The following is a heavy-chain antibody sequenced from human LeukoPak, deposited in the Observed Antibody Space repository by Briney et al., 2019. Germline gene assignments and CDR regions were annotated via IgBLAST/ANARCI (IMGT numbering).Heavy chain of an antibody. Sequence: GRSLRLSCAASGFTFSSYAMHWVRQAPGKGLEWVAVISYDGSNKYYADSVKGRFTISRDNSKNTLYLQMNSLRAEDTAVYYCARDLGSRIVVVTAIPGWFDPWGQGTLVTVSS. V-gene: IGHV3-30-3*01. CDR1: GFTFSSYA. CDR3: ARDLGSRIVVVTAIPGWFDP. CDR2: ISYDGSNK. J-gene: IGHJ5*02. D-gene: IGHD2-21*02.